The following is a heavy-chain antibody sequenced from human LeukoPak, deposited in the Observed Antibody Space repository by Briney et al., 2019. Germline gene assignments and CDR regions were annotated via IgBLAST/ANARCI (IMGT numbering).Heavy chain of an antibody. CDR3: ARSVEGYCRGGSCYSYSYYMDV. J-gene: IGHJ6*03. Sequence: GASVKVSCKASGYTFTGYYMHWVRQAPGQGLGWMGWINPNSGGTNYAQKFQGRVTMTRDTSISTAYMELSRLRSDDTAVYYCARSVEGYCRGGSCYSYSYYMDVWGKGTTVTVSS. V-gene: IGHV1-2*02. CDR1: GYTFTGYY. D-gene: IGHD2-15*01. CDR2: INPNSGGT.